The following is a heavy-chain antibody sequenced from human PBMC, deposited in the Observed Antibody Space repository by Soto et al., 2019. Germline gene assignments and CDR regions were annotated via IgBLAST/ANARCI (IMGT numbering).Heavy chain of an antibody. Sequence: EAQLVESGGGLVQPGGSLRLSCAASGFTFSNYEMHWVRQAPGKGLEYVSGIRNNGAHTDYAKSVKGRFTISRDNSENTLYLQMGSLSAEDMALYYCARRGYGSRWPNVYMDVWGKGTKVTVSS. CDR1: GFTFSNYE. D-gene: IGHD6-13*01. J-gene: IGHJ6*03. CDR2: IRNNGAHT. V-gene: IGHV3-64*01. CDR3: ARRGYGSRWPNVYMDV.